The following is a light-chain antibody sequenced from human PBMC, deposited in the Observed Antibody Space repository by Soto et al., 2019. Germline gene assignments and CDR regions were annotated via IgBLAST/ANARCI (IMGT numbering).Light chain of an antibody. CDR3: QQLSSYLPLT. V-gene: IGKV1-9*01. CDR2: AAS. Sequence: DIQLTQSPSFLSASVGDRVTITCRASQGISSYLAWYQQKPGKAPKLLIHAASTLQSGVPSRFSGSGSGTELTITISSLQPEDFATDYCQQLSSYLPLTFGGGTKVEIK. J-gene: IGKJ4*01. CDR1: QGISSY.